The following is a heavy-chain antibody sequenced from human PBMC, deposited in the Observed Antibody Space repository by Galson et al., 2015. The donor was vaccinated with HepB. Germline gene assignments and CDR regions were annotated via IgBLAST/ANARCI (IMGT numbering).Heavy chain of an antibody. CDR2: ISSSSSYI. J-gene: IGHJ6*02. CDR3: ARDQRDYDFWSGYYSAKEVHYYYYGMDV. Sequence: WVSPISSSSSYIYYADSVKGRFTISRDNAKNSLYLQMNSLRAEDTAVYYCARDQRDYDFWSGYYSAKEVHYYYYGMDVWGQGTTVTVSS. D-gene: IGHD3-3*01. V-gene: IGHV3-21*01.